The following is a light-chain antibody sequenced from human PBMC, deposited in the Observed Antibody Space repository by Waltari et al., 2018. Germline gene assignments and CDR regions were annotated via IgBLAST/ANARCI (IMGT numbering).Light chain of an antibody. CDR3: QQSYSTSWT. V-gene: IGKV1-12*01. CDR2: AAA. CDR1: QGIANW. Sequence: DILMTQSPSSVSASVGDSITITCRASQGIANWIAWYQQKPGKAPQLLIYAAATLQSGVPSRFSGSGSGTDFTLTISRLQPEDFATYFCQQSYSTSWTFGQGTKVEIK. J-gene: IGKJ1*01.